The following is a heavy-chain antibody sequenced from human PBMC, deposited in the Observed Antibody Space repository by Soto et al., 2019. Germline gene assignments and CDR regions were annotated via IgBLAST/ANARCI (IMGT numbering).Heavy chain of an antibody. D-gene: IGHD7-27*01. J-gene: IGHJ5*01. CDR3: VRGRYCLTGRCFPNWFDS. V-gene: IGHV4-59*01. CDR1: GGSIYSNY. Sequence: SETLSLTCTVSGGSIYSNYWSWIRQPPGKGLGWIGYFHYSGSTNSNPPLKSRVTISVDTSKNQFSLNLSSVTAADTAVYFCVRGRYCLTGRCFPNWFDSWGQGALVTVSS. CDR2: FHYSGST.